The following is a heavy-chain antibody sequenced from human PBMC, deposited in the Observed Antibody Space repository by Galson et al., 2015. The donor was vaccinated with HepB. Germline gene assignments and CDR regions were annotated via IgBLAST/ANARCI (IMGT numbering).Heavy chain of an antibody. J-gene: IGHJ4*02. Sequence: SLRLSCAASGFTFDDYAMHWVRQAPGKGLEWVSGISWNSGSIGYADSVKGRFTISSDNAKNSLYLQMNSLSAEDTALYYCAKDMFWGWNGKSTTVAPYYFAYWGQGSLVTVSS. CDR1: GFTFDDYA. V-gene: IGHV3-9*01. D-gene: IGHD3-16*01. CDR2: ISWNSGSI. CDR3: AKDMFWGWNGKSTTVAPYYFAY.